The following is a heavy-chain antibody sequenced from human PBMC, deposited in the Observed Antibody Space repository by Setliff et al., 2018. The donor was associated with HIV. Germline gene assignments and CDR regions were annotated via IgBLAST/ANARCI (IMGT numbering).Heavy chain of an antibody. V-gene: IGHV1-69*13. D-gene: IGHD2-15*01. CDR3: ASSFRGGFDV. J-gene: IGHJ3*01. CDR1: GGTFSSYA. CDR2: IIPIFGTA. Sequence: ASVKVSCKASGGTFSSYAISWVRQAPGQGLEWMGGIIPIFGTANYAQKFQGRVTITADESTSTGYMELSSLRSEDTAVYYCASSFRGGFDVWGQGTMVTVSS.